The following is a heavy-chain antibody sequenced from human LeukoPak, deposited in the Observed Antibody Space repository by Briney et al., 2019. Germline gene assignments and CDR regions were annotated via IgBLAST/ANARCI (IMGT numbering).Heavy chain of an antibody. CDR2: ITNSGNSK. CDR3: ARDPRVPAAQFDY. CDR1: EFTFSSYS. D-gene: IGHD2-2*01. Sequence: GGSLRLSCAASEFTFSSYSMNWVRQAPGKGLEWVSYITNSGNSKSYADSVKGRFTISRDNSKNTLYLQMNSLRAEDTAVYYCARDPRVPAAQFDYWGQGTLVTVSS. J-gene: IGHJ4*02. V-gene: IGHV3-48*01.